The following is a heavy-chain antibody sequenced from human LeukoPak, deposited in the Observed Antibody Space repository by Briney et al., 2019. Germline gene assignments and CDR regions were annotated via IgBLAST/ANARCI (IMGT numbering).Heavy chain of an antibody. V-gene: IGHV3-21*01. CDR2: ISSSSSYI. J-gene: IGHJ6*02. Sequence: GGSLRLSCAASGFTFSSYSMNWVRQAPGKGLEWVSSISSSSSYINYADSVKGRFTISRDNAKNSLYLQMSSLRAEDTAVYYCARVRTAPTTYGMDVWGQGTTVTVSS. CDR3: ARVRTAPTTYGMDV. CDR1: GFTFSSYS. D-gene: IGHD5-18*01.